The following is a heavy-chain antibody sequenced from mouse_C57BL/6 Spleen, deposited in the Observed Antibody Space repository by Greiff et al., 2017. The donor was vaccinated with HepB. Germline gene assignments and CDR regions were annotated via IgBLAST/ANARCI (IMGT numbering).Heavy chain of an antibody. J-gene: IGHJ4*01. Sequence: QVTLKVSGPGILQSSQTLSLTCSFSGFSLSTSGMGVSWIRQPSGKGLEWLAHIYWDDDKRYNPSLKSRLTISKDTSRNQVFLKITSVDTADTATYYCARLKVYYYGSSYAYAMDYWGQGTSVTVSS. V-gene: IGHV8-12*01. CDR3: ARLKVYYYGSSYAYAMDY. CDR1: GFSLSTSGMG. D-gene: IGHD1-1*01. CDR2: IYWDDDK.